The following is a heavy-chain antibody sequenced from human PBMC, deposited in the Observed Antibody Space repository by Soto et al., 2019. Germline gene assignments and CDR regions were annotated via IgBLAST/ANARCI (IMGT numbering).Heavy chain of an antibody. CDR3: ARRGSGSYYDY. J-gene: IGHJ4*02. CDR1: GFTFSSYA. CDR2: ISGSGGST. D-gene: IGHD1-26*01. V-gene: IGHV3-23*01. Sequence: EVQLLESGGGLVQPGGSLRLSCAASGFTFSSYAMRWVRQAPVKGLEWVSAISGSGGSTYYADSVKGRFTISRDNSKNTLYVQMNSLRAEETEVYYCARRGSGSYYDYWGQGTLVTVSS.